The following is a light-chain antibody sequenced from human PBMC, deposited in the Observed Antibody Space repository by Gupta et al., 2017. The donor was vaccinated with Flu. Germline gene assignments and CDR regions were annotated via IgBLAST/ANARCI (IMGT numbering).Light chain of an antibody. Sequence: DVVMLQPLLFLPVTLGQPDSISCRSSQGHVYSDGNTYLHWFQQRPSQSPRRLIYQVSYRESGVPDRFSGRGSGANCTRKISSVEAEDVGIYFCMQGAHWPWAFGQGTTVEIK. CDR2: QVS. V-gene: IGKV2-30*01. CDR3: MQGAHWPWA. J-gene: IGKJ1*01. CDR1: QGHVYSDGNTY.